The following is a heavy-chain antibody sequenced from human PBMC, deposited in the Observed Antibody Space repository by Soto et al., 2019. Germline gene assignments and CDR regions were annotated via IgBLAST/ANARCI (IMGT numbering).Heavy chain of an antibody. J-gene: IGHJ4*02. CDR1: GFTFSSYA. CDR3: AKCDWNDYYFDY. V-gene: IGHV3-23*01. D-gene: IGHD1-1*01. Sequence: EVHLLESGGGLVQPGGSLRLSCAASGFTFSSYAMTWVRQAPGKGLEWVSSISSTSTSTYYADSVKGRFTISRDTSNNTLYLQMSSLRAEDTAVYYCAKCDWNDYYFDYWGQGTLVTVSS. CDR2: ISSTSTST.